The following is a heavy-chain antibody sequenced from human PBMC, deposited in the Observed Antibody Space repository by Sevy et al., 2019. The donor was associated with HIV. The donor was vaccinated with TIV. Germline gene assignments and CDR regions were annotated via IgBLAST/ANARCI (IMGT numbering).Heavy chain of an antibody. J-gene: IGHJ2*01. CDR1: GFTVSSNY. D-gene: IGHD7-27*01. CDR3: ARGLLGLRANWYFDL. Sequence: GGSLRLSCAASGFTVSSNYMSWVRQAPGKGLEWVSVIYSGGSTYYADSVKGRFTISRDNSKNTLYLQMNSLRAEDTAMYYCARGLLGLRANWYFDLWGRGTLVTVSS. CDR2: IYSGGST. V-gene: IGHV3-53*01.